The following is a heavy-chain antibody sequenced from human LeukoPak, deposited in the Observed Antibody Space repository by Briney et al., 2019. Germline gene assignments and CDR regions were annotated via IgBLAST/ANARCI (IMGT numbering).Heavy chain of an antibody. V-gene: IGHV4-61*01. J-gene: IGHJ4*02. Sequence: PSETLSLTRPVSGGSLSSGHYYWTGIRQPPGKGLECVGYIYYSGCTNYNPPLKRRVPISVDTSKNQFSLKLSSVTAADTAVYYCATLDVTPGTNGYNFAYWGLGTLVTVSS. CDR3: ATLDVTPGTNGYNFAY. D-gene: IGHD5-24*01. CDR1: GGSLSSGHYY. CDR2: IYYSGCT.